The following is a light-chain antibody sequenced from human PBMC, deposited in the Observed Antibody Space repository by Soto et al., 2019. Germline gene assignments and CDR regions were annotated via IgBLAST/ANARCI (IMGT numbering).Light chain of an antibody. J-gene: IGKJ4*01. V-gene: IGKV1-27*01. CDR1: QGIGNY. Sequence: DIQMTQSPSSLSASVGDRVTITCRASQGIGNYLAWYQQKPGKVPKLLIYVASTLQSGVPPRFSGSGSGTDFTLTISSLQPEDVATYYCQKYNSAPLTFGGGTKVDIK. CDR3: QKYNSAPLT. CDR2: VAS.